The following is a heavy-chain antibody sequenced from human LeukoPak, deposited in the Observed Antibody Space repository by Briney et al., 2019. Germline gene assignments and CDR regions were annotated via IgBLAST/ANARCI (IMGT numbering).Heavy chain of an antibody. V-gene: IGHV1-46*01. CDR3: ARIRDGYNDAYDI. J-gene: IGHJ3*02. CDR2: INPDGGNT. CDR1: GYTFTSYG. Sequence: ASVTVSCKASGYTFTSYGISWVRQAPGQVLEWMGLINPDGGNTNYAQNFQGRVTLTRDTSTSTVYMELSSLRSEDTAIYYCARIRDGYNDAYDIWGQGTVVTVPS. D-gene: IGHD5-24*01.